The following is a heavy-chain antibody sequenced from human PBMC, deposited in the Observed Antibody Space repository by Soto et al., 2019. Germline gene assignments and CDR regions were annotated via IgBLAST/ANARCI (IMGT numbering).Heavy chain of an antibody. Sequence: QITLKESGPTLVTPTQTLTLTCSFSGFSLTTDGEGVGWVRQPPGKALEWLALIYCSDSKRYSQSLKNRLTVTKDDSKNQVLLTMTNMDPVDTATYYCIHRRRDAGPNGDYWGQGTLVTVSS. D-gene: IGHD3-16*01. CDR3: IHRRRDAGPNGDY. J-gene: IGHJ4*02. CDR1: GFSLTTDGEG. V-gene: IGHV2-5*01. CDR2: IYCSDSK.